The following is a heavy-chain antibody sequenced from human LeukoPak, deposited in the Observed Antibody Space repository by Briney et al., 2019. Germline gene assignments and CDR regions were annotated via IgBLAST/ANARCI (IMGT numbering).Heavy chain of an antibody. Sequence: ASVKVSCKASGGTFSSYAISWVRQAPRQGLEWMGRIIPILGIANYAQKFQGRVTITADKSTSTAYMELNSLRSEDTAVYYCASTTDYSNYGGGFYYFDYWGQGTLVTVSS. J-gene: IGHJ4*02. CDR1: GGTFSSYA. CDR2: IIPILGIA. V-gene: IGHV1-69*04. D-gene: IGHD4-11*01. CDR3: ASTTDYSNYGGGFYYFDY.